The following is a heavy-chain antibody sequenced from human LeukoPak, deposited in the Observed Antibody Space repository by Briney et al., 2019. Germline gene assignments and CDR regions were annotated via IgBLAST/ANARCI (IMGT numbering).Heavy chain of an antibody. J-gene: IGHJ4*02. V-gene: IGHV3-23*01. CDR3: AKYCGGDCYSGEVFHY. D-gene: IGHD2-21*02. Sequence: GGSLGLSCAASGFTFSSYAMSWVRQAPRKGLEWVSAISGSGGSTYYADSVKGRFTISRDNSKNTLYLQMNSLRAEDTAVYYCAKYCGGDCYSGEVFHYWGQGTLVTVSS. CDR1: GFTFSSYA. CDR2: ISGSGGST.